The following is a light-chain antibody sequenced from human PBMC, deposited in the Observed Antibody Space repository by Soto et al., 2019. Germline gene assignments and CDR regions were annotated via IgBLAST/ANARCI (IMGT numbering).Light chain of an antibody. CDR2: DVI. CDR3: CSYAATSTLV. CDR1: SSDVGIYNY. V-gene: IGLV2-11*01. J-gene: IGLJ3*02. Sequence: QSALTQPRSVSGSPGQSVTISCTGTSSDVGIYNYVSWYQHHPGKAPKLIIYDVIKRPSGVPDRFSGSKSGITASLTISGLQAADEADYYCCSYAATSTLVFGGGTKVTVL.